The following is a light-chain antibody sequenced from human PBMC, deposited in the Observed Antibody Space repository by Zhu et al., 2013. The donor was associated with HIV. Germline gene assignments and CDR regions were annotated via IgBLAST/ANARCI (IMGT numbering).Light chain of an antibody. Sequence: EIVLTQSPATLSLSPGERATLSCRASQSVATYLAWYQQKPGQSPRLLIYAASRRATGVPARFSGSGSGTDFTLTISSLEPEDFAVYYCQQRSNWPLTFGGGTKVRSN. V-gene: IGKV3-11*01. CDR2: AAS. CDR3: QQRSNWPLT. CDR1: QSVATY. J-gene: IGKJ4*01.